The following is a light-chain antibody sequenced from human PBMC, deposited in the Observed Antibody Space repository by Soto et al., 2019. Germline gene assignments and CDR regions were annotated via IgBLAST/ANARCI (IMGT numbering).Light chain of an antibody. CDR1: SSHIGSNT. J-gene: IGLJ1*01. CDR2: SNN. V-gene: IGLV1-44*01. Sequence: QSALTQPPSASGTPGQRVIISCSGSSSHIGSNTVNWYQRLPGTAPKLLIYSNNQRPSGVPDRFSGSKSGTSASLAISGLQSEDEADYYCAAWDDSLNGRYVFGTGTKVTVL. CDR3: AAWDDSLNGRYV.